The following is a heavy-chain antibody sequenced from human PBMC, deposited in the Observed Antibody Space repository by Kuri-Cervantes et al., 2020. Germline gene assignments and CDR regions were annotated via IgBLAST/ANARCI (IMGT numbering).Heavy chain of an antibody. J-gene: IGHJ3*02. CDR1: GFTFSRYH. V-gene: IGHV3-23*01. CDR3: ARVGYNWNEADAFDI. Sequence: GESLKISCAASGFTFSRYHMVWVRQAPGKGLESFSSISASGGHTYYSDSVKGRFAISRDNSKNTLYLQMNSLRAEDTAVYYCARVGYNWNEADAFDIWGQGTMVTVSS. CDR2: ISASGGHT. D-gene: IGHD1-1*01.